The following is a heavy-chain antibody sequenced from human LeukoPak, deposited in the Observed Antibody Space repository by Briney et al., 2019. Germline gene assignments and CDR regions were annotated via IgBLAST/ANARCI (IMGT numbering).Heavy chain of an antibody. CDR1: GGSIGSISYY. V-gene: IGHV4-39*02. J-gene: IGHJ3*02. D-gene: IGHD1-26*01. CDR2: IKYSGST. Sequence: SQTLSLTCTVAGGSIGSISYYWGWIRQPPGKGLEWTGRIKYSGSTYYNPSLKSRVTISLDTSKNQFSLKLSSVTAADTAVYYCAREPPADSGSNDAFDIWGQGTMVTVSS. CDR3: AREPPADSGSNDAFDI.